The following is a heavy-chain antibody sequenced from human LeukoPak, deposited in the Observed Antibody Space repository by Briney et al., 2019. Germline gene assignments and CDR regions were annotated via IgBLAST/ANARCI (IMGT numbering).Heavy chain of an antibody. CDR1: GFTFSSYA. Sequence: PGGSLRLSCAASGFTFSSYAMSWVRQAPGKGLEWVSAISGSGGSTYYADSVKGRFTISRDNSKNTLYLQMNSLRAEDTAVYYCAKDRVRGDEINHFDYWGQGTLVTVSS. CDR2: ISGSGGST. D-gene: IGHD7-27*01. J-gene: IGHJ4*02. V-gene: IGHV3-23*01. CDR3: AKDRVRGDEINHFDY.